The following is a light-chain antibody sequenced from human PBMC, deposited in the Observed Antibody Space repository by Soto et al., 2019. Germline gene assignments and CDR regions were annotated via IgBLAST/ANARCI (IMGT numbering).Light chain of an antibody. CDR1: SSDVGGYNY. CDR3: SSYTSSSPLV. J-gene: IGLJ1*01. Sequence: QLVLTQPASVSGSPGQSITISCTGTSSDVGGYNYVSWYQQHPGKAPKLMIYEVSNRPSGVSNRFSGSKSGNTASLTISGLDAEDDADYYCSSYTSSSPLVFGTGTKLTVL. V-gene: IGLV2-14*01. CDR2: EVS.